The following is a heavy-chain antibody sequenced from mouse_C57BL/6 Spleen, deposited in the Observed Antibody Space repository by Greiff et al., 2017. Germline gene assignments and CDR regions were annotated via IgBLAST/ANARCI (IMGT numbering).Heavy chain of an antibody. V-gene: IGHV14-4*01. CDR2: IYPENGDT. CDR1: GFDFKDDC. D-gene: IGHD1-1*01. CDR3: AMVRFAYVVVDY. Sequence: VQLQQSGAELVRPGASVKLSCTASGFDFKDDCMHWVKQRPGQGLEWIGQIYPENGDTKYNSKFKGKATITADTSSSTAYMQLSSLTSEDSAVYYCAMVRFAYVVVDYWGQGTTLTVSS. J-gene: IGHJ2*01.